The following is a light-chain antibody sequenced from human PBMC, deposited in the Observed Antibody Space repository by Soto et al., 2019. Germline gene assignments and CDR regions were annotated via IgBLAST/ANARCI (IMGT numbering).Light chain of an antibody. CDR3: CSYAGTYTPVV. CDR1: SSDVGGYEY. CDR2: DVN. Sequence: QSAPTQPRSVSGSPGQSVIISCTGTSSDVGGYEYVSWFQQSPDKAPKLIIYDVNNRPSGVPDRFSGSKSGNTASLTISRLQAEDEADYYCCSYAGTYTPVVFGGGTKLTVL. J-gene: IGLJ2*01. V-gene: IGLV2-11*01.